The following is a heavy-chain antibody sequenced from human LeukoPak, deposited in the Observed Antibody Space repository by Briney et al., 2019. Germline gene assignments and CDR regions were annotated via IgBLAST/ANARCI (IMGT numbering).Heavy chain of an antibody. J-gene: IGHJ6*03. CDR3: ARESSSSWFHYYYYYYMDV. V-gene: IGHV3-23*01. D-gene: IGHD6-13*01. Sequence: QAGGSLRLSCAASGFTFNNYAMTWVRQASGKGLEWVSAISRSGGSTYYADSVKGRFTISRDNAKNSLYLQMNSLRAEDTAVYYCARESSSSWFHYYYYYYMDVWGKGTTVTISS. CDR2: ISRSGGST. CDR1: GFTFNNYA.